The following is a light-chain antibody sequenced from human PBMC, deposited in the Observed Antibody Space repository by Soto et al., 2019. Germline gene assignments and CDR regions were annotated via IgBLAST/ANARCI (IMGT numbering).Light chain of an antibody. V-gene: IGLV2-11*01. CDR2: DVT. Sequence: QSVLTQPRSVSRSPGQSVAISCPGTTRDVGSYDYVSWYQQHPGKAPELIIFDVTKRPSGVPDRFSGSKSGNTASLTISGLQAEDEADYFCCSYAGDFYVFGSGTKVTVL. CDR3: CSYAGDFYV. CDR1: TRDVGSYDY. J-gene: IGLJ1*01.